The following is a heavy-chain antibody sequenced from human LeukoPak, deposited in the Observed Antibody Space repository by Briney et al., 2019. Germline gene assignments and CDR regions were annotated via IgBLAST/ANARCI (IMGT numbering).Heavy chain of an antibody. D-gene: IGHD6-13*01. Sequence: ASVKVSCKASGYTFTSYAMHWVRQAPGQRLEWMGWINAGNGNTKYSQKFQGRVTITRDTSVSTAYMELSSLRSEDTAVYYCARGTKAAAGTLVYWGQGTLVTVSS. CDR2: INAGNGNT. J-gene: IGHJ4*02. V-gene: IGHV1-3*01. CDR1: GYTFTSYA. CDR3: ARGTKAAAGTLVY.